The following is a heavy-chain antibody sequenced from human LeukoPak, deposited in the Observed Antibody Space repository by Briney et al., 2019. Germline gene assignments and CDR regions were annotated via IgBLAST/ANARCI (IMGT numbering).Heavy chain of an antibody. CDR2: ISWDGGRT. CDR3: AKDLEMPH. J-gene: IGHJ4*02. V-gene: IGHV3-43*01. CDR1: GFTFDDYT. D-gene: IGHD5-24*01. Sequence: GGSLRLSCAASGFTFDDYTMHWVRQAPGKGLEWVSLISWDGGRTYYADSLRGRFTISRDNSKNSLYLQMNSLRTEDTALYYCAKDLEMPHWGQGTLVTVSS.